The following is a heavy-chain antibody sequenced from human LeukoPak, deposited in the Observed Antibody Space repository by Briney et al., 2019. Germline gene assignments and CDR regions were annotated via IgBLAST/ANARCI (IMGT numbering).Heavy chain of an antibody. D-gene: IGHD5-12*01. V-gene: IGHV1-8*03. CDR1: GYTFTSYG. J-gene: IGHJ3*02. Sequence: GASVKVSCKASGYTFTSYGINWVRQATGQGLEWMGWMNPNSGNTGYAQKFQGRVTITRNTSISTAYMELSSLRSEDTAVYYCARGLSQYSGYDLRPYDAFDIWGQGTMVTVSS. CDR2: MNPNSGNT. CDR3: ARGLSQYSGYDLRPYDAFDI.